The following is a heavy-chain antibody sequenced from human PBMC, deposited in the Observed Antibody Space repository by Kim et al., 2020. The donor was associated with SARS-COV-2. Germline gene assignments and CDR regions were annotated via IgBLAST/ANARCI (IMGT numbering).Heavy chain of an antibody. V-gene: IGHV4-34*01. J-gene: IGHJ4*02. D-gene: IGHD6-19*01. CDR3: ARQQWLVQNPFDY. Sequence: NPSLKSRVTISVDTSKNQFSLKLSSVTAADTAVYYCARQQWLVQNPFDYWGQGTLVTVSS.